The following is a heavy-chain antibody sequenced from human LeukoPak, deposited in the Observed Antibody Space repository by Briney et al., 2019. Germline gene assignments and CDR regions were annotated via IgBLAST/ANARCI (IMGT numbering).Heavy chain of an antibody. CDR3: ARGVWFGEPLDY. Sequence: SGTLSLTCAVSGGSISGSNWWSWARQPAGEGLEWIGESYHTGSTNYNTSLKSRVTISVDKSKNQFSLWLSSVTAADTAVYYCARGVWFGEPLDYWGQGTLVTVSS. J-gene: IGHJ4*02. CDR2: SYHTGST. CDR1: GGSISGSNW. V-gene: IGHV4-4*02. D-gene: IGHD3-10*01.